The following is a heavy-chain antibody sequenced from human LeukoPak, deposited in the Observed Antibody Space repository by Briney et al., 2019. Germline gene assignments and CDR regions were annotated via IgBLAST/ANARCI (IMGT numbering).Heavy chain of an antibody. CDR1: GGTFSSYA. Sequence: GSSLKVSCKASGGTFSSYAISWVRQAPGQGLEWMGGIIPIFGTANYAQKFQGRVTITTDESTSTAYMELSSLRSEDTAVYYCASPSAGMAYYFDYWGQGTLVTVSS. CDR2: IIPIFGTA. J-gene: IGHJ4*02. D-gene: IGHD3-10*01. V-gene: IGHV1-69*05. CDR3: ASPSAGMAYYFDY.